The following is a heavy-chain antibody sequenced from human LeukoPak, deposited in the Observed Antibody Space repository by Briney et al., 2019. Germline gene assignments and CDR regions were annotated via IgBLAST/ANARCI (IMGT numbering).Heavy chain of an antibody. V-gene: IGHV3-30*02. Sequence: GGSLRLSCAASGFTFSSYDIHWVRQAPGKGLEWVAFIRYDGSNKYYADSVKGRFTISRDNAKNSLYLQMNSLRAEDTAVYYCARDLTVGPTTDYFDYWGQGTLVTVSS. CDR3: ARDLTVGPTTDYFDY. D-gene: IGHD1-26*01. J-gene: IGHJ4*02. CDR1: GFTFSSYD. CDR2: IRYDGSNK.